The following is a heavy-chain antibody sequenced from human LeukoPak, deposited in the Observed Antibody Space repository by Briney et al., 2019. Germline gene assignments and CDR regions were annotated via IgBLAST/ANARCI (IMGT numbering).Heavy chain of an antibody. Sequence: GASVKVSCKASGGTFSSYAISWVRQAPGKGLEWMGGIIPIFGTANYAQKFQGRVTITADESTSTAYMELSSLRSEDTAVYYCARALLRYCSGTSCYWFDPWGQGTLVTVSS. CDR2: IIPIFGTA. CDR3: ARALLRYCSGTSCYWFDP. J-gene: IGHJ5*02. CDR1: GGTFSSYA. D-gene: IGHD2-2*01. V-gene: IGHV1-69*13.